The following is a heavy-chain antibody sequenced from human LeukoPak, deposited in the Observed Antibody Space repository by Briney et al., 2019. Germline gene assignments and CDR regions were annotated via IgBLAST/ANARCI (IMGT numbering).Heavy chain of an antibody. V-gene: IGHV1-46*01. Sequence: GASVKVSCKASGYTFTSCYMHWVRQAPGQGLEWMGIINPSGGSTSYAQKVQGRVTMTRDMSTSTVYMELSSLRSEDTAVYYCARGLVGATPANDAFDIWGQGTMVTVSS. CDR3: ARGLVGATPANDAFDI. J-gene: IGHJ3*02. CDR1: GYTFTSCY. D-gene: IGHD1-26*01. CDR2: INPSGGST.